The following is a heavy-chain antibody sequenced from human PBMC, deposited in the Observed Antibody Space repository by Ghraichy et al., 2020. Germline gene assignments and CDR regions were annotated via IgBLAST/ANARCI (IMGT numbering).Heavy chain of an antibody. Sequence: SQTLSLTCTVSHTSISNYFWSWVRQPPGKRLEWIGYSHAGGTTYSPSLESRLTMSLDTSKNQLSLKLNSVTAADTAVYFCARHGGLSRTNDLFHFDYWGQGALVTVS. J-gene: IGHJ4*02. CDR2: SHAGGT. D-gene: IGHD1-20*01. CDR3: ARHGGLSRTNDLFHFDY. V-gene: IGHV4-4*09. CDR1: HTSISNYF.